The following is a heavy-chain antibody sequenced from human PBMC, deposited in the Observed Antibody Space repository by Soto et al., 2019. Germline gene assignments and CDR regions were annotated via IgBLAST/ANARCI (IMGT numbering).Heavy chain of an antibody. CDR1: GYTLTELS. CDR2: FDPEDGET. Sequence: ASVKVSCKVSGYTLTELSMHWVRQAPGKGLEWMGGFDPEDGETIYAQKFQGRVTMTEDTSTDTAYMELSSLRSEDTAVYYCATDFGDGGAFDIWGQGTMVTVSS. V-gene: IGHV1-24*01. D-gene: IGHD3-16*01. CDR3: ATDFGDGGAFDI. J-gene: IGHJ3*02.